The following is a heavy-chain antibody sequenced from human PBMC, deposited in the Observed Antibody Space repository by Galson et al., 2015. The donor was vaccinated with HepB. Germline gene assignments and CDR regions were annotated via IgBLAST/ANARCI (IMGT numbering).Heavy chain of an antibody. CDR1: GFTFSNHG. Sequence: SLRLSCAASGFTFSNHGIHWVRQAPGKGLEWVAVISSGGGTQYLADSVRGRVTLSRDNPKNTLYLQMNRLGAEDAAVYYCAKEITVHAGDWYFDLWGRGSLVTVPS. J-gene: IGHJ2*01. CDR3: AKEITVHAGDWYFDL. V-gene: IGHV3-30*18. D-gene: IGHD2-8*02. CDR2: ISSGGGTQ.